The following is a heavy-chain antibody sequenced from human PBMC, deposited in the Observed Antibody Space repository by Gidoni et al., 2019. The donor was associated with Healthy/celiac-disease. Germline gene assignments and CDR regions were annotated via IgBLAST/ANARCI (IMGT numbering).Heavy chain of an antibody. CDR3: TRDPRAVGATLGYYYGMDV. CDR2: IRSKAYGGTT. CDR1: GFTFGAYA. D-gene: IGHD1-26*01. V-gene: IGHV3-49*05. J-gene: IGHJ6*02. Sequence: EVQLVESGGGLVKPGRSLRLSCTASGFTFGAYAMSWFRQAPGKGLEWVGFIRSKAYGGTTEYAASVKGRFTISRDDSKSIAYLQMNSRKTEDTAVYYCTRDPRAVGATLGYYYGMDVWGQGTTVTVSS.